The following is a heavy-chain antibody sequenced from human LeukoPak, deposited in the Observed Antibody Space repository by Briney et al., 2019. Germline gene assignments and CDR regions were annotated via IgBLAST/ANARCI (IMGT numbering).Heavy chain of an antibody. CDR1: GFTFSSYW. CDR3: ARVPTNWDEFDY. Sequence: GGSLRLSCAASGFTFSSYWMSWVRQAPGKGLEWVANIKQDGSEKYYVDSVKGRFTISRDNAKNSLYLQMNSLRAEDTAVYYCARVPTNWDEFDYWAREPWSPSPQ. V-gene: IGHV3-7*01. J-gene: IGHJ4*02. D-gene: IGHD1-20*01. CDR2: IKQDGSEK.